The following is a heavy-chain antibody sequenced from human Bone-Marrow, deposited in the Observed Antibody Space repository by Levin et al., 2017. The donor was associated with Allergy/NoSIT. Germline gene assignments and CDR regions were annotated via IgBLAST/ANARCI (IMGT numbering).Heavy chain of an antibody. CDR3: ASDITTSGNDAFDI. Sequence: SETLSLTCTISHGSFNNYYWSWIRQPPGNGLEWIGYISYSGSTNYNPSLKSRVTISLDTSKNQFSLKLTSVTAADTAVYYCASDITTSGNDAFDIWGQGTMVNVSS. V-gene: IGHV4-59*01. D-gene: IGHD1-1*01. CDR1: HGSFNNYY. J-gene: IGHJ3*02. CDR2: ISYSGST.